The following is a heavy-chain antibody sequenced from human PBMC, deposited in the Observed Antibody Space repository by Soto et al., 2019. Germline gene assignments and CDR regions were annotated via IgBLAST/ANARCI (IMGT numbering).Heavy chain of an antibody. J-gene: IGHJ4*02. CDR1: GFTFNNYA. V-gene: IGHV3-23*01. Sequence: EVQLLESGGGPVQPGGSLRLSCVVSGFTFNNYAMNWVRQAPGKGLEWVSGISASGGSTYYADSVKGRFTISRDSSKHTLYLQMNSIGADDAAIYYCAIYFYYGSGSYYAVDYWGQGTRVTVSS. CDR2: ISASGGST. D-gene: IGHD3-10*01. CDR3: AIYFYYGSGSYYAVDY.